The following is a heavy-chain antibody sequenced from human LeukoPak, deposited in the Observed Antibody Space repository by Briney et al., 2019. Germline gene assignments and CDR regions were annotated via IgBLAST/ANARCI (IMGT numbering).Heavy chain of an antibody. CDR1: GFTFDGYA. Sequence: PGGSLRLSCAASGFTFDGYAMHWVRQAPGKGLEWVSGISWNSGSIGYADSVKGRFTISRDNAKNSLYLQMNRLRAEDTALYYCAKDINPYWNYFDYWGQGTLVTVSS. CDR3: AKDINPYWNYFDY. J-gene: IGHJ4*02. V-gene: IGHV3-9*01. D-gene: IGHD2-8*02. CDR2: ISWNSGSI.